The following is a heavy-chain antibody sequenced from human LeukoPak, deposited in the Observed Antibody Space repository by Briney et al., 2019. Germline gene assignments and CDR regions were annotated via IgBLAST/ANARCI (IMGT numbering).Heavy chain of an antibody. V-gene: IGHV4-59*01. Sequence: SETLSLTCTVSGDSISRYYGSGLRQPPGKGLEWIGYIYYSGSTNYNPPLKSRVSISVDRSKNQFSLKLSSVTAADTAVYYCAREGCSGGICSSRFDPWGQGTLVTVSS. J-gene: IGHJ5*02. D-gene: IGHD2-15*01. CDR2: IYYSGST. CDR1: GDSISRYY. CDR3: AREGCSGGICSSRFDP.